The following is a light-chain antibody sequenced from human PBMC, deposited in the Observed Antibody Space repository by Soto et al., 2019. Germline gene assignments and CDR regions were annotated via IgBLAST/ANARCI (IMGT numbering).Light chain of an antibody. V-gene: IGKV3-15*01. CDR1: QSVSSD. CDR2: GAS. J-gene: IGKJ1*01. Sequence: ETVITQSPPALSVSPRERATLSCRASQSVSSDLAWYHQKPGQAPRLLIYGASTRATGIPARFSGSGSGTEFTLTINSLQSEDFAVYYCQQYNNWPRTFGQGTKVEI. CDR3: QQYNNWPRT.